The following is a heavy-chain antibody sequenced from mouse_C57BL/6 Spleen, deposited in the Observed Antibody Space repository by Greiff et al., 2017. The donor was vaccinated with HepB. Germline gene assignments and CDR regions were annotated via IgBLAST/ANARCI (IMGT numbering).Heavy chain of an antibody. CDR1: GFSLTSYG. V-gene: IGHV2-2*01. CDR2: IWSGGST. D-gene: IGHD2-3*01. J-gene: IGHJ4*01. Sequence: VQLQQSGPGLVQPSQSLSITCTVSGFSLTSYGVHWVRQSPGKGLEWLGVIWSGGSTDYNAAFISRLSISKDNSKSQVFFKMNSLQADDTAIYYCARNEEDVDDGENYAMDYWGQGTSVTVSS. CDR3: ARNEEDVDDGENYAMDY.